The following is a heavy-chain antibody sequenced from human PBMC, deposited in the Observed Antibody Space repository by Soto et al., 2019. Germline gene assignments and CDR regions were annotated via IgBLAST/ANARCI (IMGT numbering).Heavy chain of an antibody. V-gene: IGHV4-59*01. CDR1: GGSISGYY. D-gene: IGHD2-21*02. CDR3: ARDLWGYCGTDCYPLDV. J-gene: IGHJ6*02. CDR2: MYNTGST. Sequence: SETLSLTCTVSGGSISGYYWSWIRQPPGKGLEWIGYMYNTGSTVYNPSFKSRVTISVDTSKSQFSLRLNSVTAADTAVYYCARDLWGYCGTDCYPLDVWGQGTTVTAP.